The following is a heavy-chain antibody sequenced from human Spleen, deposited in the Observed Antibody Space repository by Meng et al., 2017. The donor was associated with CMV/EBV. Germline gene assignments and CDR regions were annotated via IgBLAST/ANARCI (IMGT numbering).Heavy chain of an antibody. J-gene: IGHJ1*01. CDR3: ARCSGSFCSH. Sequence: KVSCKASGYTFTSHYIHWVRQAPGQGLEWMGMINPSSDGTAYAPRFQGRGTMTSDRSSSAVYMEVNSLRSDDTAMYYCARCSGSFCSHWGQGTLVTVSS. V-gene: IGHV1-46*01. CDR2: INPSSDGT. CDR1: GYTFTSHY. D-gene: IGHD6-25*01.